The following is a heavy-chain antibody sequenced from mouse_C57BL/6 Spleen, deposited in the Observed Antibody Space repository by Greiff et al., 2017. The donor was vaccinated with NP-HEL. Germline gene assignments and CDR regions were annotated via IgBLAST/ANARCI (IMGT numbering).Heavy chain of an antibody. D-gene: IGHD3-1*01. CDR2: INPNNGGT. CDR1: GYTFTDYN. CDR3: ARLPSVHFDV. Sequence: EVQLQQSGPELVKPGASVKIPCKASGYTFTDYNMDWVKQSHGKSLEWIGDINPNNGGTIYNQKFKGKATLTVDKSSSTAYMELRSLTSEDTAVYYCARLPSVHFDVWGTGTTVTVSS. J-gene: IGHJ1*03. V-gene: IGHV1-18*01.